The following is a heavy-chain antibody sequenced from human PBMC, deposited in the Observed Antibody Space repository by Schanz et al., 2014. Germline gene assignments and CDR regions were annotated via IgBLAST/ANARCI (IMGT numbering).Heavy chain of an antibody. J-gene: IGHJ3*02. CDR2: INTGSNYI. CDR1: GFSFSDYY. D-gene: IGHD4-17*01. V-gene: IGHV3-11*06. Sequence: QVQLVESGGGLVQPGGSLRLSCAASGFSFSDYYMSWIRQAPGKGLEWISFINTGSNYINYADSVKGRFTISRDNSKNTLFLQMNTLRAEDTAVYYCARKMKLGVYGGKGHDSLDIWGQGTMVTVSS. CDR3: ARKMKLGVYGGKGHDSLDI.